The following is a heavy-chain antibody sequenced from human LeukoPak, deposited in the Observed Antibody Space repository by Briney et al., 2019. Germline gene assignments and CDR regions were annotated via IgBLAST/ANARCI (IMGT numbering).Heavy chain of an antibody. CDR2: IYTSGST. CDR1: GGSISSGSYY. V-gene: IGHV4-61*02. D-gene: IGHD1-26*01. Sequence: SETLSLTCTVSGGSISSGSYYWSWIRQPAGKGLEWIGRIYTSGSTNYNPSLKSRVTISVDTSKNQFSLKLSSVTAADTAVYYCARGKWELPSFDYWGQGTLVTVSS. J-gene: IGHJ4*02. CDR3: ARGKWELPSFDY.